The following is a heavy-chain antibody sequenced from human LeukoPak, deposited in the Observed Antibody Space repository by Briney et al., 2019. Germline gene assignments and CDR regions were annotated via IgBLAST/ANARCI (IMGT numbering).Heavy chain of an antibody. D-gene: IGHD5-24*01. CDR1: GFTFSSYG. CDR3: ANGDGFDY. CDR2: IKQDGSEK. V-gene: IGHV3-7*01. J-gene: IGHJ4*02. Sequence: GGSLRLSCAASGFTFSSYGMHWVRQAPGKGLEWVANIKQDGSEKYYVDSVKGRFTISRDNAKNSLYLQMNGLRAEDTAVYYCANGDGFDYWGQGTLVTVSS.